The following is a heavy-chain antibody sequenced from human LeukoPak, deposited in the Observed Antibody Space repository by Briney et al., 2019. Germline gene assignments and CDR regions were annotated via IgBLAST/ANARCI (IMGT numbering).Heavy chain of an antibody. V-gene: IGHV3-23*01. Sequence: GGSLRLSCAASGFSFSTYSMSWVRQAPGKGLEWVSVISDTGATKFYADSVKGRFTISRDNSKNTLYLQMSSLRSDDTAVYYCARDVGTALYYFDYWGQGTLVTVSS. D-gene: IGHD7-27*01. CDR3: ARDVGTALYYFDY. CDR2: ISDTGATK. J-gene: IGHJ4*02. CDR1: GFSFSTYS.